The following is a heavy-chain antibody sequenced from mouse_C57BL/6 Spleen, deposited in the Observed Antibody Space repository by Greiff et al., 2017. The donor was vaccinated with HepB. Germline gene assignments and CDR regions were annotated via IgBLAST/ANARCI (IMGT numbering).Heavy chain of an antibody. J-gene: IGHJ2*01. V-gene: IGHV5-17*01. CDR1: GFTFSDYG. CDR2: ISSGSSTI. CDR3: ARSELVGDFDY. D-gene: IGHD4-1*01. Sequence: EVKVVESGGGLVKPGGSLKLSCAASGFTFSDYGMHWVRQAPEKGLEWVAYISSGSSTIYYADTVKGRFTISRDNAKNTLFLQMTSLRSEDTAMYYCARSELVGDFDYWGQGTTLTVSS.